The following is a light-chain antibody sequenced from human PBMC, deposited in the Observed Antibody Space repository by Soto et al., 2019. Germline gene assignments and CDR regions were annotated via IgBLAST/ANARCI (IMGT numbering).Light chain of an antibody. CDR1: SSNIGNNY. Sequence: QSVLTQPPSVSAAPGQKVTISCSGSSSNIGNNYVSWYQQLPGTAPKLLIYDNNKRPSGIPDRFSGSKSGTSATLGITGLQSEDEADYYCAAWDDSLTGVVFGGGTKLTVL. CDR3: AAWDDSLTGVV. CDR2: DNN. V-gene: IGLV1-51*01. J-gene: IGLJ2*01.